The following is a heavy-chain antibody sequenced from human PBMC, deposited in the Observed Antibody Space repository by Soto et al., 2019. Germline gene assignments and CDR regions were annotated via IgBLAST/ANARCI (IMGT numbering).Heavy chain of an antibody. J-gene: IGHJ6*02. CDR1: GFTFSSYA. Sequence: PGGSLRLSCAASGFTFSSYAMSWVRQAPGKGLEWVSAISGSGGSTYYADSVKGRFTISRDNSKNTLYLQMNSLRAEDTAVYYCAGGKLSAVTQRNYYYYGMDVWGQGTTVTVSS. CDR2: ISGSGGST. CDR3: AGGKLSAVTQRNYYYYGMDV. V-gene: IGHV3-23*01. D-gene: IGHD4-17*01.